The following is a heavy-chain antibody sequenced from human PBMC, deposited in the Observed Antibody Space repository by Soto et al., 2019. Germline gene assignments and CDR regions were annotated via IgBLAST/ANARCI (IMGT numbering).Heavy chain of an antibody. V-gene: IGHV3-64D*09. CDR2: ISSNGDST. CDR1: GFTFSSYA. D-gene: IGHD3-22*01. Sequence: GGSLRLSCSASGFTFSSYAMHWVRQAPGKGLEYVSAISSNGDSTYYADSVKGRFTISRDNSKNTLYLQMSSLRAEDTAVYYCVKGYYDSSGYYSYYFDYWGQGTLVTVSS. CDR3: VKGYYDSSGYYSYYFDY. J-gene: IGHJ4*02.